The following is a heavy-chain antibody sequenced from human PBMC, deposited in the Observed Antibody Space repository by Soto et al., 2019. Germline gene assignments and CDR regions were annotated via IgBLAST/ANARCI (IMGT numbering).Heavy chain of an antibody. CDR1: GGTFSSYA. V-gene: IGHV1-69*13. D-gene: IGHD6-6*01. CDR2: IIPIFGTA. J-gene: IGHJ6*02. Sequence: SVKVSCKASGGTFSSYAISWVRQAPGQGLEWMGGIIPIFGTANYAQKFQGRVTITADESTSTAYMELSSLRSEDTAVYYCARKTEYSSSPNYYYGMDVWGQGTTVTVSS. CDR3: ARKTEYSSSPNYYYGMDV.